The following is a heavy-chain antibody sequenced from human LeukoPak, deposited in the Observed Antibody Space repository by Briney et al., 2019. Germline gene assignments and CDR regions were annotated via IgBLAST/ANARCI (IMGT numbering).Heavy chain of an antibody. V-gene: IGHV3-53*01. CDR3: ARGRETDSGGYVYYPDY. CDR1: GFSVSGNY. CDR2: TYSGGTT. Sequence: GGSLRLSCAVSGFSVSGNYMSWVRLAPGRGLEWVSVTYSGGTTFYAGSVEGRFTISRDNSKNTLYLQMNSLTADDTAVYYCARGRETDSGGYVYYPDYWGQGTLVTVSS. J-gene: IGHJ4*02. D-gene: IGHD4-17*01.